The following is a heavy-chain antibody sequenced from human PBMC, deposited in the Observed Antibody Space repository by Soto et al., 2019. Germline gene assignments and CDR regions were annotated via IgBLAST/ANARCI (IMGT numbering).Heavy chain of an antibody. D-gene: IGHD2-8*01. J-gene: IGHJ1*01. V-gene: IGHV3-74*01. CDR2: ISSEGTNT. CDR1: GLTFSKYW. Sequence: EVQLVESGGGLVQPGKALRLSCAASGLTFSKYWMNWVRQAPGKGPVWVSYISSEGTNTDYADSVKGRFTISRDNAKNTLYLQMDSLRVEDTAVYYCAIQDCTNYVGLEAAVTVGGALEDWGQGAQVTVSS. CDR3: AIQDCTNYVGLEAAVTVGGALED.